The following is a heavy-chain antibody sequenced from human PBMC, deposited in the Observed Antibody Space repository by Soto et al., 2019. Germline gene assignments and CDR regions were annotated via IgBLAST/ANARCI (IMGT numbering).Heavy chain of an antibody. CDR1: GFTFSTYP. V-gene: IGHV3-23*01. J-gene: IGHJ6*02. CDR3: VKPPVITASYYYYDMDV. CDR2: ISGSGIST. Sequence: EAQLLESGGGLVQPGGSLRLSCAASGFTFSTYPMSWVRQAPGKGLEWVSGISGSGISTYYTDSVTGRFTISRDNSKNTFFLQANSVRGLDTAVYYCVKPPVITASYYYYDMDVWGQGTTVTVSS. D-gene: IGHD4-4*01.